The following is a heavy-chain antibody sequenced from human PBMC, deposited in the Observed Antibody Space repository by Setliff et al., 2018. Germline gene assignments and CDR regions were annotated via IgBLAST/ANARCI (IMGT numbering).Heavy chain of an antibody. CDR1: GGSISSSSYY. Sequence: LSLTCTVSGGSISSSSYYWGWIRQPPGKGLEWIGSIYNSGSTYYNPSLKSRVSISVDTSKNQFSLKLSSVTAADTAVYYCARLGYRGDLDYWGQGTLVTVSS. CDR3: ARLGYRGDLDY. J-gene: IGHJ4*02. V-gene: IGHV4-39*01. D-gene: IGHD5-12*01. CDR2: IYNSGST.